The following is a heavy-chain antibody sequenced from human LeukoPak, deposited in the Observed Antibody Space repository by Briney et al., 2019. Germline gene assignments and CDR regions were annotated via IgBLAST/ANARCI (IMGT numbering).Heavy chain of an antibody. CDR1: GYTFTSYA. J-gene: IGHJ6*02. D-gene: IGHD5-24*01. V-gene: IGHV7-4-1*02. Sequence: ASVKVSCKASGYTFTSYAMNWVRQAPGQGLEWMGWINTNTGNPTYAQGFTGRFVFSLDTSVSTAYLQISSLKAEDTAVYYCARVKWLQFGGYYYGMDVWGQGTTVTVSS. CDR3: ARVKWLQFGGYYYGMDV. CDR2: INTNTGNP.